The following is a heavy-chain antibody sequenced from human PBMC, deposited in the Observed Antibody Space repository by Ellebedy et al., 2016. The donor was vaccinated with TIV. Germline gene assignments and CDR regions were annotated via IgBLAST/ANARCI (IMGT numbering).Heavy chain of an antibody. Sequence: GESLKISCAASGFTFSSYAMHWVRQAPGKGLEWVAVISFDGSNKYYADSVRGRFTISRDNAKNTLFVQMNSLRAEDTAVYYCAREPRGGSGYDLYGMDVWGQGTTVTVSS. V-gene: IGHV3-30*01. CDR2: ISFDGSNK. D-gene: IGHD5-12*01. CDR1: GFTFSSYA. J-gene: IGHJ6*02. CDR3: AREPRGGSGYDLYGMDV.